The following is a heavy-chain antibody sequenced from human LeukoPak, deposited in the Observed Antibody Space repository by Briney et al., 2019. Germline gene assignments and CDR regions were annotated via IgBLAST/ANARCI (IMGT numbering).Heavy chain of an antibody. V-gene: IGHV1-46*01. J-gene: IGHJ3*02. CDR1: VYTFTRHF. CDR3: ARVKSYYYDTSDKDAFDS. Sequence: ATVKVSCEASVYTFTRHFMHGVRDAPGQGLEWGVIINPRGGSTSYTQTFQSRVTMTRDPSTSPVYMDLSSLRSEDTAVHYCARVKSYYYDTSDKDAFDSWGQGTMVTVSS. D-gene: IGHD3-22*01. CDR2: INPRGGST.